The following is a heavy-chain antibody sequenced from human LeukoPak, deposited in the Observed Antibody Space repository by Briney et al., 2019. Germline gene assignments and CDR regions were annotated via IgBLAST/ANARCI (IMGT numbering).Heavy chain of an antibody. J-gene: IGHJ4*02. CDR3: AKTLYSSSAREFDY. CDR2: IYSGGST. Sequence: GGSLRLSCAASGFTVSSNYMSWVRQAPGKGLEWVSVIYSGGSTYYADSVKGRFTISRDNSKNTLYLQMNSLRAEDTAVYYCAKTLYSSSAREFDYWGPGTLVTVSS. CDR1: GFTVSSNY. D-gene: IGHD6-6*01. V-gene: IGHV3-66*01.